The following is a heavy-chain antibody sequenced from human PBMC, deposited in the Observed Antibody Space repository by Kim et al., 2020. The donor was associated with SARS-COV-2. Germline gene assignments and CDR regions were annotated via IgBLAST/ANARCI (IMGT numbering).Heavy chain of an antibody. CDR3: ARLSSGLYYYYYGMDV. CDR1: GGSISSSSYY. Sequence: SETLSLTCTVSGGSISSSSYYWGWIRQPPGKGLEWIGSIYYSGSTYYNPSLKSRVTISVDTSKNQFSLKLSSVTAADTAVYYCARLSSGLYYYYYGMDV. CDR2: IYYSGST. J-gene: IGHJ6*01. V-gene: IGHV4-39*01. D-gene: IGHD3-3*01.